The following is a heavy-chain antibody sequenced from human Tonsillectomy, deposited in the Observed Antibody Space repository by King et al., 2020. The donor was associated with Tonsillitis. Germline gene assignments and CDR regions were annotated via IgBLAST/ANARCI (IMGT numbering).Heavy chain of an antibody. V-gene: IGHV3-9*01. CDR1: GFTFDDYA. CDR2: ISWNSGSI. Sequence: VQLVESGGGLVQPGRSLRLSCAASGFTFDDYAMHWVRQAPGKGLEWVSGISWNSGSIGYADSVKGRFTISRDNAKNSLYLQMNSLRAEDTALYYCAKGSGSYYNGVYWFDPWGQGTLVTVSS. D-gene: IGHD3-10*01. J-gene: IGHJ5*02. CDR3: AKGSGSYYNGVYWFDP.